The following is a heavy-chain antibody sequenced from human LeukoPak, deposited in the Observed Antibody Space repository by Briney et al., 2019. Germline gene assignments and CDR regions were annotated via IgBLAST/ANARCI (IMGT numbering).Heavy chain of an antibody. CDR2: MNPNSGNT. V-gene: IGHV1-8*01. CDR3: VGRAI. Sequence: ASVKVSCKASGYTFTSYDINWVRRATGQGLEWMGWMNPNSGNTGYAQKFQGRVTMTRDTSISTAYMELTSLTSGDTAVYYCVGRAIWGQGTMLTVSS. J-gene: IGHJ3*02. CDR1: GYTFTSYD.